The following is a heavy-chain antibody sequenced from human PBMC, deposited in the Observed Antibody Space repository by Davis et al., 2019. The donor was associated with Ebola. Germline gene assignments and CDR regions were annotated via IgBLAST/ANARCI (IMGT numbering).Heavy chain of an antibody. CDR3: ARYALLLLAFDI. Sequence: PGGSLRLSCEASGFSFGVYAMHWVRQAPGKGLEWVAIVSYDEENYYYSDAVKGRFTVSRDNSKNTLYLQMNSLRAEDTAVYYCARYALLLLAFDIWGQGTMVTVSS. D-gene: IGHD2-21*02. CDR2: VSYDEENY. CDR1: GFSFGVYA. J-gene: IGHJ3*02. V-gene: IGHV3-30*03.